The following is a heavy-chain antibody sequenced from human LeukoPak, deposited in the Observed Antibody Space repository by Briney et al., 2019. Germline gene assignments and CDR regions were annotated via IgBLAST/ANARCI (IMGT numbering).Heavy chain of an antibody. CDR2: INPSGGST. Sequence: ASVKVSCKASGYTFTSYYMHWVRQAPGQGLEWMGIINPSGGSTSYAQKFQGRVTMTRDTSTSTVHMELSSLRSEDTAVYYCARETRRVEMATITLDYWGQGTLVTVSS. CDR3: ARETRRVEMATITLDY. V-gene: IGHV1-46*01. D-gene: IGHD5-24*01. J-gene: IGHJ4*02. CDR1: GYTFTSYY.